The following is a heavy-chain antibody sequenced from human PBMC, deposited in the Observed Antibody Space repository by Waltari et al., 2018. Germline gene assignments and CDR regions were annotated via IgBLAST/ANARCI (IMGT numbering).Heavy chain of an antibody. J-gene: IGHJ3*02. Sequence: QVQLQESGPGLVKPSETLSLTCTVSGGSISSYYWSWIRQPPGKGLEWIGYIYYSVSTNYNPSLKSRVTISVDTSKNQFSLKLSSVTAADTAVYYCARRTTYYYDSSGYRYGAFDIWGQGTMVTVSS. CDR2: IYYSVST. V-gene: IGHV4-59*01. D-gene: IGHD3-22*01. CDR1: GGSISSYY. CDR3: ARRTTYYYDSSGYRYGAFDI.